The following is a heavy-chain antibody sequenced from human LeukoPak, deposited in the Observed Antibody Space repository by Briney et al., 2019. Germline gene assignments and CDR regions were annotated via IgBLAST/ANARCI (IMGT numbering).Heavy chain of an antibody. CDR2: IFHSGST. J-gene: IGHJ4*02. D-gene: IGHD2-2*03. V-gene: IGHV4-4*02. CDR3: ARVRLDGYVKEFYFDS. Sequence: PSGTLSLTCAVSGVSISSSNWWSWVRQSPGKGLEWTGEIFHSGSTNYNPSLKSRVLISVDKAENQFSLTLTSVTAADTARYFCARVRLDGYVKEFYFDSWGQGTRVTVSS. CDR1: GVSISSSNW.